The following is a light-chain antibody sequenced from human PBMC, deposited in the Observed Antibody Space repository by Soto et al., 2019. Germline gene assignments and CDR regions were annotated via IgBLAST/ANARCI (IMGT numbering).Light chain of an antibody. CDR1: SSDVGAYNY. CDR2: EVN. CDR3: SSFASSHTFV. V-gene: IGLV2-11*01. Sequence: QSALTQPRSVSGTPGQSVTISCTGTSSDVGAYNYVSWYQQLPGKAPKLMIYEVNNRPSGVSHRFSGSKSGNTASLTISGLQADDEADYYCSSFASSHTFVFGTGTNVTVL. J-gene: IGLJ1*01.